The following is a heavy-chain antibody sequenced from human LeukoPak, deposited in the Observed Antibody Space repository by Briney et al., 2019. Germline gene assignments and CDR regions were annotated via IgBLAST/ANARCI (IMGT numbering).Heavy chain of an antibody. CDR2: ISSSSSYI. CDR1: GYSISSGYY. CDR3: ARKKDSSSSFDY. V-gene: IGHV3-21*01. Sequence: PSETLSLTCTVSGYSISSGYYWGWIRQPPGKGLEWVSSISSSSSYIYYADSVKGRFTISRDNAKNSLYLQMNSLRAEDTAVYYCARKKDSSSSFDYWGQGTLVTVSS. D-gene: IGHD6-6*01. J-gene: IGHJ4*02.